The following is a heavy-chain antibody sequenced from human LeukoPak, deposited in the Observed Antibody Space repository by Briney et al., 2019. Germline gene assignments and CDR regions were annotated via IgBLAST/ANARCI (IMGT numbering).Heavy chain of an antibody. J-gene: IGHJ4*02. CDR1: GYTFTGYY. V-gene: IGHV1-2*06. Sequence: GASVKVSCKASGYTFTGYYMHWVRQAPGHGREWRGRINRNSGGQNCAQKFQSRVTMTRDTSISTAYMELSRLRSDDTAVYYCAGQDYGDYPGGEVADYWGQGTLVTVSS. CDR2: INRNSGGQ. CDR3: AGQDYGDYPGGEVADY. D-gene: IGHD4-17*01.